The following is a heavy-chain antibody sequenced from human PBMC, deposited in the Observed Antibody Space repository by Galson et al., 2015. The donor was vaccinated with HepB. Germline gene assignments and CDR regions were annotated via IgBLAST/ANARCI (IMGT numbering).Heavy chain of an antibody. V-gene: IGHV3-15*01. CDR3: TTGVYRPWLVEDYCFDY. Sequence: SLRLSCAASGFSFTKAWMSWVRQAPGKGLEWVGRIKSKIDGGTTAYAAPGKGRFTISKDDSKDTLYLQMTSLKIEDTAGYYCTTGVYRPWLVEDYCFDYWGQGTLVAVAS. CDR1: GFSFTKAW. J-gene: IGHJ4*02. D-gene: IGHD6-19*01. CDR2: IKSKIDGGTT.